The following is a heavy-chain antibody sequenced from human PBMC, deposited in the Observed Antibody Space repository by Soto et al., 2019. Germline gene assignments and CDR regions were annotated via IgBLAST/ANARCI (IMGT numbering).Heavy chain of an antibody. CDR2: INHSGST. V-gene: IGHV4-34*01. J-gene: IGHJ6*03. D-gene: IGHD2-2*01. Sequence: SETLSLTCAVYGGSFSGYYWSWIRQPPGKGLEWIGEINHSGSTNYNPSLKSRVTISVDTSKNQFSLKLGSVTAADTAVYYCAREVKKSLVVPAADPPRVYYYYYMDVWGKGTTVTVSS. CDR1: GGSFSGYY. CDR3: AREVKKSLVVPAADPPRVYYYYYMDV.